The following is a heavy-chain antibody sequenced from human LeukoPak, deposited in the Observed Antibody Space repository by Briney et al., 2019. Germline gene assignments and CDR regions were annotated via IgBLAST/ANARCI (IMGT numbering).Heavy chain of an antibody. Sequence: GGSLRLSCAAYGFTFSRYWMHWVRQAPGKGLVWVSRINTDGSSTDYADSVKGRFTMSRDNAKNTLYLQMNSLRVEDTAVYYCAKDRIVGATTSYDYFDYWGQGTLVTVSS. V-gene: IGHV3-74*01. CDR3: AKDRIVGATTSYDYFDY. D-gene: IGHD1-26*01. CDR2: INTDGSST. J-gene: IGHJ4*02. CDR1: GFTFSRYW.